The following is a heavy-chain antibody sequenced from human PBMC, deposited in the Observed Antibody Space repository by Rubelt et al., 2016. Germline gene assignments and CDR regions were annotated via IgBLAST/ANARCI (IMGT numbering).Heavy chain of an antibody. CDR3: ARGVDTAMVKDY. D-gene: IGHD5-18*01. CDR2: INHSGST. J-gene: IGHJ4*02. V-gene: IGHV4-34*01. CDR1: GGSISSYY. Sequence: QVQLQESGPGLVKPSETLSLTCTVSGGSISSYYWSWIRQPPGKGLEWIGEINHSGSTNYNPSLKSRFTISVDTSKNQFSLKLSSVTAADTAVYYCARGVDTAMVKDYWGQGTLVTVSS.